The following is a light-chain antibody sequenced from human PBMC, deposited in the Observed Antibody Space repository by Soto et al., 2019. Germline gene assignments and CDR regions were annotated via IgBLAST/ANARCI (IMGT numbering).Light chain of an antibody. J-gene: IGLJ1*01. CDR3: SLYKSSNTRV. CDR2: VVT. Sequence: QSALTQPASVSGSPGQSITISCTGTSSDIGGYNFVSWYQQHPGKAPKLIIYVVTDRPSGVSNRFSGSKSGNTASLTISGLQAEEGAYYYLSLYKSSNTRVFGNRTKLTV. V-gene: IGLV2-14*03. CDR1: SSDIGGYNF.